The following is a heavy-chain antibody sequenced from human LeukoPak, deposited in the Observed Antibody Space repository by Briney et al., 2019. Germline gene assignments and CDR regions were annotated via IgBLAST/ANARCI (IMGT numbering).Heavy chain of an antibody. CDR1: GFTFSSCA. J-gene: IGHJ4*02. Sequence: PGGSLRLSCAASGFTFSSCAMSWVRQAPGKGLEWVSAISGSGGSTYYADSVKGRFTISRDNSKNSLSLQVSSLRAEDTAVYYCAKTNGYYSDWGQGTLVTVSS. V-gene: IGHV3-23*01. D-gene: IGHD3-22*01. CDR3: AKTNGYYSD. CDR2: ISGSGGST.